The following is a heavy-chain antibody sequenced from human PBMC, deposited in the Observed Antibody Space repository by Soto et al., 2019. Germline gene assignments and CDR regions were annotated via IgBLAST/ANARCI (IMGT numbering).Heavy chain of an antibody. J-gene: IGHJ4*02. Sequence: QVQLVQSGAEVKKPGASVKASCKASGYSFTSFDINWVRQATGQGPEWMGWMNPITGNRGYAQQFQGRVTMPRNTPITSAYMERGSLRSDDTALDYCARGPTGEWLSPFDYWGQGTLVIVSS. CDR2: MNPITGNR. D-gene: IGHD3-3*01. V-gene: IGHV1-8*01. CDR1: GYSFTSFD. CDR3: ARGPTGEWLSPFDY.